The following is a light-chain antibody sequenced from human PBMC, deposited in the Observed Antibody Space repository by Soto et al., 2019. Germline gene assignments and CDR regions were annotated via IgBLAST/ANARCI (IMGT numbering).Light chain of an antibody. Sequence: EIVLTQSPGTLSLSPGERATLSCRASQTVTSTYLAWYQQKPGQAPRLLIYGASSRATGIPDRFSGSGSGTDFTLTISRLEPEDFAVYYCQQYDTSFTFGPGTRWIS. CDR2: GAS. V-gene: IGKV3-20*01. CDR3: QQYDTSFT. CDR1: QTVTSTY. J-gene: IGKJ3*01.